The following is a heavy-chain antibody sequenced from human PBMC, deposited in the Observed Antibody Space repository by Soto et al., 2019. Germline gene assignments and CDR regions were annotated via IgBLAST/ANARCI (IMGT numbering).Heavy chain of an antibody. Sequence: EVQLVESGGGLVQPGGSLRLSCAASGFTLSGRSMHRVHQAPGKGLVWVSGIDNAGTDSTYADSVKGRFTSSRDNAKNMLYLQMNSLRVEDTAVYYCARGWFGPDVWGKGTTVTVSS. CDR3: ARGWFGPDV. J-gene: IGHJ6*04. D-gene: IGHD3-10*01. CDR1: GFTLSGRS. CDR2: IDNAGTDS. V-gene: IGHV3-74*01.